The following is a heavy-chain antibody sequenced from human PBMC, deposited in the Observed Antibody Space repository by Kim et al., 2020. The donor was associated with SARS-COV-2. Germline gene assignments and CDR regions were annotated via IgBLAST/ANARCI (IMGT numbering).Heavy chain of an antibody. D-gene: IGHD2-15*01. Sequence: DSGKGRLTISRDNAKNSLYLQMNSLRAEDTAVYYCARGRVVAADPDAFDIWGQGTMVTVSS. J-gene: IGHJ3*02. CDR3: ARGRVVAADPDAFDI. V-gene: IGHV3-11*05.